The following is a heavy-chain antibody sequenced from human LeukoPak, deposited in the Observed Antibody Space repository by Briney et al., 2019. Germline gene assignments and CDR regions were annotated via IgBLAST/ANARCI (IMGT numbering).Heavy chain of an antibody. J-gene: IGHJ6*02. V-gene: IGHV1-69*13. CDR2: IIPIFGTA. CDR3: ARGPGGRFLEWLHHSTYGMDV. D-gene: IGHD3-3*01. CDR1: GGTFSSYA. Sequence: ASVKVSCKASGGTFSSYAISWVRQAPGQGLEWMGGIIPIFGTANYAQKFQGRVTITADESTSTAYIELSSLRSEDTAVYYCARGPGGRFLEWLHHSTYGMDVWGQGTTVTVSS.